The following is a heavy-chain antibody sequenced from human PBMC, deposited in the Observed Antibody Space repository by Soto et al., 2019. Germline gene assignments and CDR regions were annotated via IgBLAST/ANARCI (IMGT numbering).Heavy chain of an antibody. Sequence: PGGSQRVSCAVVGVTFSGYAMHWVRQAPGKGLEWVAVISYDGSNKYYADSVKGRFTISRDSSKNTLYLQMNSLRAEDTAVYYCARESRDGYTAAFDIWGQGTMVTVSS. CDR3: ARESRDGYTAAFDI. D-gene: IGHD5-12*01. CDR2: ISYDGSNK. CDR1: GVTFSGYA. V-gene: IGHV3-30-3*01. J-gene: IGHJ3*02.